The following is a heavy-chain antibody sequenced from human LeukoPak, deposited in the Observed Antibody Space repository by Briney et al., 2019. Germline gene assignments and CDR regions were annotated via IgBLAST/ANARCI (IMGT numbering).Heavy chain of an antibody. CDR2: IYTSGST. CDR1: GGSISSGSYY. CDR3: ARGPRAASSGWALPEGWFDP. Sequence: SQTLSLTCTFSGGSISSGSYYWSWIRQPAGKGLEWIGRIYTSGSTNYNPSLKSRVTISVDTSKNQFSLKLSSVTAADTAVYYCARGPRAASSGWALPEGWFDPWGQGTLVTVSS. V-gene: IGHV4-61*02. J-gene: IGHJ5*02. D-gene: IGHD6-19*01.